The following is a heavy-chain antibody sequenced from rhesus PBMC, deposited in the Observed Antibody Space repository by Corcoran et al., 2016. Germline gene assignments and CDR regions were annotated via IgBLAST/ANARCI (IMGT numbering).Heavy chain of an antibody. Sequence: QVQLQESGPGLVKPSETLSLTCSVSGYSISRVYHWGWICQPPGKGLWWIGHISRGGSNYLNPSIKSRVTLSVDTSKNQFSLKLSSVTAADTAVYYCARQSRTSFDYWGQGVLVTVSS. J-gene: IGHJ4*01. V-gene: IGHV4S14*01. D-gene: IGHD3-9*01. CDR2: ISRGGSN. CDR3: ARQSRTSFDY. CDR1: GYSISRVYH.